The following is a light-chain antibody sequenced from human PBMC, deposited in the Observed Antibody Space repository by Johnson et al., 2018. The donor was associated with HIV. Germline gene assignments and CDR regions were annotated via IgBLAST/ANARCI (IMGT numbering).Light chain of an antibody. CDR1: SSNIGNNY. Sequence: QSVLTQPPSVSAAPGQKVTISCSGSSSNIGNNYVSWYQQLPGTAPKLLIYENNKRPSGIPDRFSGSKSGTSATLGITGLQTGAEAHYYCGTWDGSLRAHYVLGTGTKVTVL. CDR3: GTWDGSLRAHYV. V-gene: IGLV1-51*02. J-gene: IGLJ1*01. CDR2: ENN.